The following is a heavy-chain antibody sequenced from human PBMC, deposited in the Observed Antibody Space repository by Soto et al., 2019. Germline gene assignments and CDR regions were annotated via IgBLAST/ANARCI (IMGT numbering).Heavy chain of an antibody. CDR2: ISSSSSYI. V-gene: IGHV3-21*01. J-gene: IGHJ6*02. CDR1: GFTFSSYS. Sequence: SGGSLRLSCAASGFTFSSYSMNWVRQAPGKGLEWVSSISSSSSYIYYADSVKGRFTISRDNAKNSLYLQMNSLRAEDTAVYYCARGLVAAGTAMVWWLRDYYYGMDVWGQGTTVTVSS. D-gene: IGHD6-13*01. CDR3: ARGLVAAGTAMVWWLRDYYYGMDV.